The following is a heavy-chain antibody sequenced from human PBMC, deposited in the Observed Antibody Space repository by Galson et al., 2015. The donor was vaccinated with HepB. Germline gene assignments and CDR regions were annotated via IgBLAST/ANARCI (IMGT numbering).Heavy chain of an antibody. Sequence: SVKVSCKASRGVFSNYAISWVRQAPGQGLEWMGNILPIFGSTNYSPKFLDRVTISADESTSTAYMELSSLTSDDTAVYYCAGAKWELLLGYFDTWGQGTLVTVSS. J-gene: IGHJ5*02. D-gene: IGHD1-26*01. CDR3: AGAKWELLLGYFDT. V-gene: IGHV1-69*13. CDR1: RGVFSNYA. CDR2: ILPIFGST.